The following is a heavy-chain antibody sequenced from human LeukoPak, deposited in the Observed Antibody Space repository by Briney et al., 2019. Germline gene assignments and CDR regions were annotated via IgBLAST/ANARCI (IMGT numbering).Heavy chain of an antibody. D-gene: IGHD1-26*01. CDR2: ISYDGSNK. Sequence: GGSLRLSCAAPGFTFSSYGMHWVRQAPGKGLEWVAVISYDGSNKYYADSVKGRFTISRDNSKNTLYLQMNSLRAEDTAVYYCAKDSGSYPDLDYWGQGTLVTVSS. V-gene: IGHV3-30*18. CDR3: AKDSGSYPDLDY. J-gene: IGHJ4*02. CDR1: GFTFSSYG.